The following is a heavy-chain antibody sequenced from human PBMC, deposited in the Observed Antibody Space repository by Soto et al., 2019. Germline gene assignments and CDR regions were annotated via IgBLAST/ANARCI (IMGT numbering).Heavy chain of an antibody. D-gene: IGHD6-19*01. V-gene: IGHV1-8*01. CDR1: GYTFTSYD. J-gene: IGHJ3*02. Sequence: GASVKVSCKASGYTFTSYDINWVRQATGQGLEWMGWMNPNSGNTGYAQKFQGRVTMTRNTSISTAYMELSSLRSEDTAVYYCARHYSSGTIDPFDIWGQGTMVTVSS. CDR3: ARHYSSGTIDPFDI. CDR2: MNPNSGNT.